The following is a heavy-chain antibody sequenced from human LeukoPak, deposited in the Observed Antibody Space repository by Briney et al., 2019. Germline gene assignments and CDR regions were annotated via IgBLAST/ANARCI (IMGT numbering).Heavy chain of an antibody. D-gene: IGHD2-2*01. Sequence: GGSLRLSCAASGFTFSSYAMSWVRQAPGKGLEWVSAISGSGGSTYYADSVKGRFTIPRDNSKNTLYLQMNSLRAEDTAVYYCAKDRFSSTSPYYFDYWGQGTLVTVSS. V-gene: IGHV3-23*01. CDR1: GFTFSSYA. CDR2: ISGSGGST. J-gene: IGHJ4*02. CDR3: AKDRFSSTSPYYFDY.